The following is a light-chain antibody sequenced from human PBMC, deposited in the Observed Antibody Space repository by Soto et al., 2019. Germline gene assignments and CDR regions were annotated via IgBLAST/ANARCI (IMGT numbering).Light chain of an antibody. V-gene: IGKV4-1*01. J-gene: IGKJ5*01. CDR3: QQYYTTPTIT. Sequence: DIVMTQSPDSLAVSLGERATINCKSSQSILFSSNNKNYLSWYQQKAGQPPKLLIYWASIRESGVPDRFSGSGSETDFTLTISSLQAEDVAVYYCQQYYTTPTITFGQGTRLEMK. CDR2: WAS. CDR1: QSILFSSNNKNY.